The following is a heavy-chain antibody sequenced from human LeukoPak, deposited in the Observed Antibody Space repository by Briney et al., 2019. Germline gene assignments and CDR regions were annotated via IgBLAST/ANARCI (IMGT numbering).Heavy chain of an antibody. CDR3: ARGHSGWYPSYFDY. V-gene: IGHV5-51*01. D-gene: IGHD6-13*01. J-gene: IGHJ4*02. Sequence: GESLKISCKGSGYSFTNYWIGWVRQMPGKGLEWMGIIYLGDSDTRYTPSFQGQVTISVDKSISTVYLQWSSLKASDTAMYYCARGHSGWYPSYFDYWGQGTLVTVSS. CDR1: GYSFTNYW. CDR2: IYLGDSDT.